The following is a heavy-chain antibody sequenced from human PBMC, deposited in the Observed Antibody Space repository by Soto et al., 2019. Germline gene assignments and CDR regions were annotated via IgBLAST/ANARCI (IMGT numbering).Heavy chain of an antibody. J-gene: IGHJ5*02. CDR3: AKGMVPDQ. Sequence: EVQLLESGGGFVQPGGSLRLSCAASGFNFRQYAMVWVRQAPGKGLEWVSAITATATHYADSVKGRFTISKDSSMTTLSLDINNLRVEDTAVYYCAKGMVPDQWGQGPLITVSS. D-gene: IGHD2-8*01. CDR2: ITATAT. CDR1: GFNFRQYA. V-gene: IGHV3-23*01.